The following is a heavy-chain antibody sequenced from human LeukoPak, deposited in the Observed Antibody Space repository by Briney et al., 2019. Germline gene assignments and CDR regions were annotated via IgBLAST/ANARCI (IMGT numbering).Heavy chain of an antibody. CDR1: GDSFDNSYC. J-gene: IGHJ5*02. CDR2: IYSSVYN. D-gene: IGHD5-24*01. CDR3: ARGSDDYKLGNH. Sequence: PSETLSLSCSVSGDSFDNSYCWTWVRQPPGKRPEWIGTIYSSVYNYYNPSLRSRATISGDTSRNLFSLKLISVTAADTAVYYCARGSDDYKLGNHWGHGTLVTVSS. V-gene: IGHV4-39*01.